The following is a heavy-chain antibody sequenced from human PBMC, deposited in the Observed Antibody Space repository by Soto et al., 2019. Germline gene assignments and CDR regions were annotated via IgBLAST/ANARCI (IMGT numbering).Heavy chain of an antibody. CDR1: GFTFSSYG. Sequence: QVQLVESGGGVVQPGRPLRLSCAASGFTFSSYGMHWVRQAPGKGLEWVAVISYDGSNKYYADSVKGRFTISRDNSKNTLYLQMNSLRAEDTAVYYCAKDLGGYSSSWTYYYYYGMDVWGQGTTVTVSS. CDR2: ISYDGSNK. J-gene: IGHJ6*02. CDR3: AKDLGGYSSSWTYYYYYGMDV. D-gene: IGHD6-13*01. V-gene: IGHV3-30*18.